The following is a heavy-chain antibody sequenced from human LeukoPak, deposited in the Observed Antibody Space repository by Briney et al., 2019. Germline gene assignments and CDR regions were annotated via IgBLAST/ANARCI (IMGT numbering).Heavy chain of an antibody. D-gene: IGHD3-10*01. Sequence: SETLSLTCAVSGGSISRGGYYWSWIRQHPGKGLEWIGHIYYSDITSYITSYNPSLKTRVTISGDTSKSQFSLQLSSVTAADTAVYYCARGTRDNYFDHWGQGTLVTVST. CDR2: IYYSDITSYIT. J-gene: IGHJ4*02. CDR1: GGSISRGGYY. CDR3: ARGTRDNYFDH. V-gene: IGHV4-31*11.